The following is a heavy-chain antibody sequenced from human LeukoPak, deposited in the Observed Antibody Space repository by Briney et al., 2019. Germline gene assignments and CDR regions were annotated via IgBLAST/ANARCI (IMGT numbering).Heavy chain of an antibody. V-gene: IGHV3-48*01. D-gene: IGHD1/OR15-1a*01. CDR3: AKDNKGFSGYFDY. J-gene: IGHJ4*02. Sequence: PGGSLRLSCAASGFTFSSYSMNWVRQAPGKGLEWVSYISSSSSTINYADSVKGRFTISRDNSKNTLYLQMNSLRAEDTAVYYCAKDNKGFSGYFDYWGQGTLVTVSS. CDR1: GFTFSSYS. CDR2: ISSSSSTI.